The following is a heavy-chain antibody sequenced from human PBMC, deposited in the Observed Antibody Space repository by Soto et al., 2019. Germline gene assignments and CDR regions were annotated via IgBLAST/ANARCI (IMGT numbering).Heavy chain of an antibody. J-gene: IGHJ4*02. V-gene: IGHV4-31*03. CDR2: IYYSGST. CDR3: ASLKRGYSYGYFDY. D-gene: IGHD5-18*01. Sequence: SETLSLTCTVSGGSISSGGYYWSWIRQHPGKGLEWIGHIYYSGSTYYNPSLKSRVTISVDTSKNQFSLKLSSVTAADTAVYYCASLKRGYSYGYFDYWGQGTLVTVSS. CDR1: GGSISSGGYY.